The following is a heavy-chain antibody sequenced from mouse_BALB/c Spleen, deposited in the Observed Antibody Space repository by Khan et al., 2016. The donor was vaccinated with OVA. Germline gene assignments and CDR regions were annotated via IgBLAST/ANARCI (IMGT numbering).Heavy chain of an antibody. CDR3: VRHGYFDY. Sequence: EVQLVESGGGLVQPKGSLKLSCAASGFTFNTYAMNWVRQAPGKGLEWVARIRSKSNNYATSYADSVKDRFTISRDDSQSMLYLQMNNLKTEDTAMYYCVRHGYFDYWGQGTTLTVSS. CDR1: GFTFNTYA. V-gene: IGHV10-1*02. D-gene: IGHD1-1*02. J-gene: IGHJ2*01. CDR2: IRSKSNNYAT.